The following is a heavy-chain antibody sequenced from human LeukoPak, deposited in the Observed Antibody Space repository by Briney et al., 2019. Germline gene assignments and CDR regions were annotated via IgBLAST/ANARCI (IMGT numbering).Heavy chain of an antibody. CDR2: IYYSGST. V-gene: IGHV4-30-4*08. CDR3: ARVPGNYDFMTGLNWFDP. Sequence: PSETLSLTCTVSGGSISSYYWTWIRQPPGKGLEWIGYIYYSGSTYYKPSLRSRVTISIDTSKNQFSLKLTSVTAADTAVYYCARVPGNYDFMTGLNWFDPWGQGTLVTVSS. CDR1: GGSISSYY. D-gene: IGHD3-9*01. J-gene: IGHJ5*02.